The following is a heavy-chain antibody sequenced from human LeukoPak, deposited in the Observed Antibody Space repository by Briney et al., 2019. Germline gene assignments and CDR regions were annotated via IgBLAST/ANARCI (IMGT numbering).Heavy chain of an antibody. CDR1: GFTFSSYG. D-gene: IGHD3-9*01. CDR3: AKDYDILETGLLGDY. V-gene: IGHV3-30*18. CDR2: ISYDGSNK. Sequence: GGSLRLSCAASGFTFSSYGMHWVRQAPGKGLEWVAVISYDGSNKYYADSVKGRFTISRDNSKNTLYLQMNSLRAEDTAVYYCAKDYDILETGLLGDYWGQGTLVTVSS. J-gene: IGHJ4*02.